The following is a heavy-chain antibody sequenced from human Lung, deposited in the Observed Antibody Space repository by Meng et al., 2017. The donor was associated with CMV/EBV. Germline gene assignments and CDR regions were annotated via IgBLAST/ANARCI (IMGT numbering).Heavy chain of an antibody. CDR2: IYSGGIT. J-gene: IGHJ6*02. CDR3: ARGGGGGDLLYYYYGMDV. V-gene: IGHV3-53*01. Sequence: GESXKISXAASAFTVSSNYMSWVRQAPGKGLEWVSVIYSGGITYYAGSVKGRFTISRDNSKNTLYLQMNSLRAEDTAVYYCARGGGGGDLLYYYYGMDVWGQGTTVTVSS. CDR1: AFTVSSNY. D-gene: IGHD2-21*02.